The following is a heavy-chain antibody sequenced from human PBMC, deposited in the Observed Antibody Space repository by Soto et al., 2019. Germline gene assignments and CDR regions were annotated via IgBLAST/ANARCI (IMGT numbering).Heavy chain of an antibody. V-gene: IGHV1-46*03. D-gene: IGHD2-2*01. J-gene: IGHJ3*02. CDR3: ARDIVVVPAALGGFEI. CDR1: GYTFTSYY. CDR2: INPSGGST. Sequence: ASVKVSCKASGYTFTSYYMHWVRQAPGQGLEWMGIINPSGGSTSYAQKFQGRVTMTRDTSTSTVYMELSSLRSEDTAVYYCARDIVVVPAALGGFEIWGQGTMVTVSS.